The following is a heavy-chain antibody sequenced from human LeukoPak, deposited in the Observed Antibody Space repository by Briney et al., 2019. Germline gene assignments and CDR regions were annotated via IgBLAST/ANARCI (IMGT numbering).Heavy chain of an antibody. D-gene: IGHD6-6*01. CDR1: GFTFSSYW. J-gene: IGHJ3*02. V-gene: IGHV3-74*01. CDR3: ARRSAARDAFDI. CDR2: INSDGSTT. Sequence: GGSLRLSCAASGFTFSSYWMHWVRQAPGKGLGWVSRINSDGSTTNYADSVKGGFTISRENAKKTLYMQMNSLRAEDTAAYYCARRSAARDAFDIWGQGTMVTVSS.